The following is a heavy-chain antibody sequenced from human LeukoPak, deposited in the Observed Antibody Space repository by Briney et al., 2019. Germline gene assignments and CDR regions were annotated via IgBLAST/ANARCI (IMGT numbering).Heavy chain of an antibody. CDR3: ARGYYNSGWSDY. J-gene: IGHJ4*02. V-gene: IGHV4-59*01. D-gene: IGHD6-19*01. Sequence: PSETLSLTCTVSGGSMNTYYWTWIRQPPGKGLEWIAYISYSGITKYNPSLKSRLTISIDMSKNQLSLNLTSVTAADTAVYYCARGYYNSGWSDYWGQGTLVTVSS. CDR2: ISYSGIT. CDR1: GGSMNTYY.